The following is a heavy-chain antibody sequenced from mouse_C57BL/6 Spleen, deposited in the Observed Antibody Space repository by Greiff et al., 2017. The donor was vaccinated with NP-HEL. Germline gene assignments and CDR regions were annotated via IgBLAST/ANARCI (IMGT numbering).Heavy chain of an antibody. Sequence: QVQLQQPGAELVRPGSSVKLSCKASGYTFTSYWMDWVKQRPGQGLEWIGNIYPSDSETHYNQKFKDKATLTVDKSSSTAYMQLSSLTSEDSAVYYGAREGDYYGSSFDYWGQGTTLTVSS. V-gene: IGHV1-61*01. J-gene: IGHJ2*01. D-gene: IGHD1-1*01. CDR1: GYTFTSYW. CDR2: IYPSDSET. CDR3: AREGDYYGSSFDY.